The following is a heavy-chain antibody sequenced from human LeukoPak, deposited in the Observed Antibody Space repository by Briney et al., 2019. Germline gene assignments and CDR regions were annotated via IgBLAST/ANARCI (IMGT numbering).Heavy chain of an antibody. V-gene: IGHV3-23*01. D-gene: IGHD2-15*01. CDR3: AKWLRGHCNGANCPAY. CDR2: ISSSGGDT. CDR1: GFTFSRYA. Sequence: GESLRLSSAASGFTFSRYAMSWVRQAPGNGLEWVSSISSSGGDTDYADSVRGRFTISRDNSKNTLYLEMNSLRAEDTAEYYYAKWLRGHCNGANCPAYWGQGTLVTVSS. J-gene: IGHJ4*02.